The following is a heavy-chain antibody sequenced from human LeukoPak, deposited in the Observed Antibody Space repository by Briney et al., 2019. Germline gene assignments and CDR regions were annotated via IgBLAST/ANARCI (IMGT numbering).Heavy chain of an antibody. V-gene: IGHV2-5*02. Sequence: SGPTLVKPTQTLTLTCTFSGFSLSTSGVGVGWIRQPPGKALEWLAFIYWDDNKRYSPSLESRLTITKDTFKNQVVLTMTNMDPVDTATYYCAHSEDYYGSVDAFDIWGQGTMVTVSS. J-gene: IGHJ3*02. CDR3: AHSEDYYGSVDAFDI. CDR1: GFSLSTSGVG. CDR2: IYWDDNK. D-gene: IGHD3-10*01.